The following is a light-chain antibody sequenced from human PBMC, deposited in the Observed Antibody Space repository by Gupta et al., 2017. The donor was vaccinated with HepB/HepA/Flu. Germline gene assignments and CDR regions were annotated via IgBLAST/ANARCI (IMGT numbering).Light chain of an antibody. CDR3: QQAGT. CDR2: GTS. CDR1: QGVSSIY. Sequence: EIVLTQSPGTLSLSPGERATLSCRASQGVSSIYLAGEQQKPGQAPRLRIYGTSSRATGIRDRFSGSGSGTDFTRTSSRMETDDCEEDDGQQAGTFGQGTKMEIK. V-gene: IGKV3-20*01. J-gene: IGKJ2*02.